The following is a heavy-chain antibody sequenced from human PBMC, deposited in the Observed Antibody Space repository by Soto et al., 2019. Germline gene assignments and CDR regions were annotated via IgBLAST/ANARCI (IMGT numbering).Heavy chain of an antibody. V-gene: IGHV3-48*02. Sequence: GGSLRLSCAASGFTFSSYSMNWVRQAPGKGLEWVSYISSTTNTIYYADSVKGRFTISRDNAKNSLYLQMSSLTDEDTAVYYCARAKYSENYRYYYYGMDVWGQGTTVTVSS. D-gene: IGHD1-26*01. J-gene: IGHJ6*02. CDR1: GFTFSSYS. CDR3: ARAKYSENYRYYYYGMDV. CDR2: ISSTTNTI.